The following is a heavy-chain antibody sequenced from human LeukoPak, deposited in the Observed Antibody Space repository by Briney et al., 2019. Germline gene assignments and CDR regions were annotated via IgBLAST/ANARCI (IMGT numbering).Heavy chain of an antibody. J-gene: IGHJ4*02. D-gene: IGHD6-19*01. CDR3: AKDTGIAVAGTLYY. CDR2: ISGSGGST. V-gene: IGHV3-23*01. Sequence: GGSLRLSCAASGFTFSSYAMSWVRQAPGKGLEWVSAISGSGGSTYYADSVKGRFTISRDNSKNTLYLQMNSLRAEDTAVYYCAKDTGIAVAGTLYYWGQGTLVTVSS. CDR1: GFTFSSYA.